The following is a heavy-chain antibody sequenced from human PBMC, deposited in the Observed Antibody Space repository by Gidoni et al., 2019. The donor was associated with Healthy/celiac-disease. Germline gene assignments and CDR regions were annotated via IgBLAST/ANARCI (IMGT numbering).Heavy chain of an antibody. V-gene: IGHV1-69*09. CDR3: ARSPTFYGGNSHCGMDV. CDR2: IIPIHGIA. J-gene: IGHJ6*02. CDR1: VAPFSSYG. D-gene: IGHD4-17*01. Sequence: QVQLVQSGAEVKKPGSSVKVSCKPSVAPFSSYGISWVRQAAGQGLERMGRIIPIHGIANYAQKFQGRVTITADKSTSTDYRELSSLRSDDTAVYYCARSPTFYGGNSHCGMDVWGQGTTVTVSS.